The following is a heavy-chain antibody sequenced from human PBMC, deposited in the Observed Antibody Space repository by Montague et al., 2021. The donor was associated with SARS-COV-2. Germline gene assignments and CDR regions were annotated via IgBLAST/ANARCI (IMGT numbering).Heavy chain of an antibody. J-gene: IGHJ4*02. CDR1: GFTFSSYA. CDR3: AKDSSGWYVDYFDY. CDR2: IYSGGSST. D-gene: IGHD6-19*01. Sequence: FLRLSCAASGFTFSSYAMSWVRQAPGKGLEWVSVIYSGGSSTYYXDSVKGRFTISRDNSKNTLYLQMNSLRAEDTAVYYCAKDSSGWYVDYFDYWGQGTLVTVSS. V-gene: IGHV3-23*03.